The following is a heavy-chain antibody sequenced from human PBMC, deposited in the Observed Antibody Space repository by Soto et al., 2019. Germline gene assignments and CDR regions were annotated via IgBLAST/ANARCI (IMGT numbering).Heavy chain of an antibody. J-gene: IGHJ4*02. V-gene: IGHV4-59*08. Sequence: QVQLQESGPGLVKPSETLSLTCTVSGGSISSYYWSWIRQPPGKGLEWIGYIYYSGSTNYNPSLKSRATIAVDTSKIQLSPKLSSVTAADTAVYYCARRYSSSFDYWGQGTLVTVSS. CDR3: ARRYSSSFDY. D-gene: IGHD6-13*01. CDR2: IYYSGST. CDR1: GGSISSYY.